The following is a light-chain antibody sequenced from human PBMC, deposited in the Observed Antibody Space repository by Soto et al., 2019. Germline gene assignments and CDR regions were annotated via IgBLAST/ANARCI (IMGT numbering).Light chain of an antibody. CDR1: SNEVGPFNY. V-gene: IGLV2-14*03. CDR3: TSFTTSNTFV. CDR2: DVS. J-gene: IGLJ1*01. Sequence: QSALAQPASVSGSPGQSITISCTGTSNEVGPFNYVSWFQQHPGKAPKLLIFDVSNWPSGVSDRFSGSKSGNTASLTISGLQPEDEADYYCTSFTTSNTFVFGSGTKVTVL.